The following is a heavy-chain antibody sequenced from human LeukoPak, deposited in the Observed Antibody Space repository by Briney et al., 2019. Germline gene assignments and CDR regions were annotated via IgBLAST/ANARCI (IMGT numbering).Heavy chain of an antibody. Sequence: SETLSLTCTVSGGSISSSSYYWGWIRQPPGKGLEWIGSIYYSGSTYYNPSLKSRVTISVDTSKNQFSLKLSSVTAADTAVYYCARDKVTMIRGVTLGDGYFDYWGQGTLVTVSS. V-gene: IGHV4-39*07. CDR3: ARDKVTMIRGVTLGDGYFDY. CDR2: IYYSGST. J-gene: IGHJ4*02. CDR1: GGSISSSSYY. D-gene: IGHD3-10*01.